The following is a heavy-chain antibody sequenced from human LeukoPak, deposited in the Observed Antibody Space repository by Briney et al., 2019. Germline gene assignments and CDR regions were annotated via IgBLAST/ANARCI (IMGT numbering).Heavy chain of an antibody. J-gene: IGHJ6*04. V-gene: IGHV3-49*04. CDR2: IRSKAYGGTT. CDR3: TRERYYGSGSYHYYGMDV. Sequence: GGSLRLSCTASGFTFGDYAMSWVRQAPGKGLEWVGFIRSKAYGGTTEYAASAKGRFTISRDDSKSIAYLQMNSLKTEDTAVYYCTRERYYGSGSYHYYGMDVWGKGTTVTVSS. CDR1: GFTFGDYA. D-gene: IGHD3-10*01.